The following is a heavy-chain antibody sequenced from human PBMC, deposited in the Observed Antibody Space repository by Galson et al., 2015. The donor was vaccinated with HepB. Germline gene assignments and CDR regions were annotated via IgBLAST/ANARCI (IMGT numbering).Heavy chain of an antibody. CDR2: ISWNSGSI. J-gene: IGHJ3*02. D-gene: IGHD2-2*01. CDR1: GFTFDDYA. V-gene: IGHV3-9*01. CDR3: AKDMAVVSRGGAFDI. Sequence: SLRLSCAASGFTFDDYAMHWVRQAPEKGLEWVSGISWNSGSIGYADSVKGRFTISRDNAKNSLYLQMNSLRAEDTALYYCAKDMAVVSRGGAFDIWGQGTMVTVSS.